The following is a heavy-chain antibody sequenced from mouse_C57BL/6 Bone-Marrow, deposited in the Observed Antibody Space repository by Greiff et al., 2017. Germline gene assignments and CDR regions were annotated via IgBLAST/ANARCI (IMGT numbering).Heavy chain of an antibody. CDR2: ISSGGSYT. CDR1: GFTFSSYG. V-gene: IGHV5-6*01. J-gene: IGHJ1*03. CDR3: ARPYYYGSSPWYFDV. D-gene: IGHD1-1*01. Sequence: EVKLQESGGDLVKPGGSLKLSCAASGFTFSSYGMSWVRQTPDKRLEWVATISSGGSYTYYPDSVKGRFTISRDNAKNTLYLQMSSLKSEDTAMYYCARPYYYGSSPWYFDVWGTGTTVTVSS.